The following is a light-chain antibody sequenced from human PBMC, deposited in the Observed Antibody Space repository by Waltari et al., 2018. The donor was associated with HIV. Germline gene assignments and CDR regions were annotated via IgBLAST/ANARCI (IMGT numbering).Light chain of an antibody. Sequence: QPALTQPASVSGSPGQPPTIPCTGTTTAVGRYAYASWYQQHPCKAPKLLIYDVTYRPAGVSTRFSGSKSGNTASLTVSALQAEDEADYYCNSYTSTDRWVFGGGTKLTVL. V-gene: IGLV2-14*03. CDR3: NSYTSTDRWV. CDR1: TTAVGRYAY. CDR2: DVT. J-gene: IGLJ3*02.